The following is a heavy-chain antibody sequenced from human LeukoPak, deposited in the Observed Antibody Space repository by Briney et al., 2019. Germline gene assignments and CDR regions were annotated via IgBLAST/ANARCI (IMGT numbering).Heavy chain of an antibody. D-gene: IGHD1/OR15-1a*01. CDR2: IKSNTAGGTT. Sequence: PGGSLRLSCAASGFTFTNAWMSWVRQAPGKGLEWVGRIKSNTAGGTTDYTAPVKGRFTISRDDSKNTLFLEMNSLRAEDTAVYYCARNNYFDYWGQGTLVTVSS. CDR3: ARNNYFDY. CDR1: GFTFTNAW. J-gene: IGHJ4*02. V-gene: IGHV3-15*01.